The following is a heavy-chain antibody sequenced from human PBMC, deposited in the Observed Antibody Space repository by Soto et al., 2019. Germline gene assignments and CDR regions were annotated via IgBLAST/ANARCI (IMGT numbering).Heavy chain of an antibody. CDR3: ARYGSGSYYPTTFDS. Sequence: QVQLQESGPGLVKPSQTLSLTCTVSGGSISSGGYYWSWIRQHPGKGLECIGYIYYSGSTYYNPSLRSRVTISVDTSENHFSRKLSSVTAADTAVYYCARYGSGSYYPTTFDSWGQGTLVTVSS. CDR2: IYYSGST. J-gene: IGHJ4*02. V-gene: IGHV4-31*03. CDR1: GGSISSGGYY. D-gene: IGHD3-10*01.